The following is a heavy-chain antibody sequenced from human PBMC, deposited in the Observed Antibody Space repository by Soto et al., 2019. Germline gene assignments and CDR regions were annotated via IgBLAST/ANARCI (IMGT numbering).Heavy chain of an antibody. CDR1: GFTFSSYA. CDR2: ISGSGGNT. CDR3: AKEGGRGGGGFDY. Sequence: EVQLLESGGGLVQPGGSLRLSCAASGFTFSSYAMSWVRQAPGKGLEWVSAISGSGGNTYYADSVKGRFTISRANAKNKLYLQMSSLRTEDTAVYYCAKEGGRGGGGFDYWGQGALVTVAS. V-gene: IGHV3-23*01. D-gene: IGHD3-16*01. J-gene: IGHJ4*02.